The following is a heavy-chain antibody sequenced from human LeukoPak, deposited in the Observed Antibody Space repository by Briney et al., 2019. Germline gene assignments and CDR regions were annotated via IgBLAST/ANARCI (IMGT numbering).Heavy chain of an antibody. CDR1: GYTFTSYD. D-gene: IGHD6-19*01. V-gene: IGHV1-8*01. CDR3: ARGLRIAVGDTLLVL. Sequence: ASVEVSCKASGYTFTSYDINWVRQATGQGLEWMGWMNPNSGNTGYAQKFQGRVTMTRNTSISTAYMELSSLRSEDTAVYYCARGLRIAVGDTLLVLWGQGTLVTVSS. J-gene: IGHJ4*02. CDR2: MNPNSGNT.